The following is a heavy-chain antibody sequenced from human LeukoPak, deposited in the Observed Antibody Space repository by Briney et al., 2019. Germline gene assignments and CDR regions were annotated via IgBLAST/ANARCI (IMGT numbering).Heavy chain of an antibody. CDR3: AGGEQDLWSGYSPLALYYYYGMDV. Sequence: GGSLRLSCAASGLTFSSYGMHWVRQAPGKGLEWVAVIWYDGSNKYCADSVKGRFTISRDNSKNTLYLQMNSLRAEDTAVYYCAGGEQDLWSGYSPLALYYYYGMDVWGQGTTVTVSS. V-gene: IGHV3-33*01. CDR1: GLTFSSYG. CDR2: IWYDGSNK. D-gene: IGHD3-3*01. J-gene: IGHJ6*02.